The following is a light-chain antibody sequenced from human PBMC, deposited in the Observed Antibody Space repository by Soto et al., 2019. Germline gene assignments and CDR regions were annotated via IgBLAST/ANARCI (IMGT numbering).Light chain of an antibody. CDR1: QSISNH. V-gene: IGKV1-39*01. J-gene: IGKJ1*01. CDR3: QHYNSYSEA. Sequence: DIQMTQSPSSLSASVEDRVIITCRASQSISNHLNWYQQKPGKAPKLLIFAASSLQSGVPSRFSGSRSGPEFTLTISSLQPDDFATYYCQHYNSYSEAFGQGTKVELK. CDR2: AAS.